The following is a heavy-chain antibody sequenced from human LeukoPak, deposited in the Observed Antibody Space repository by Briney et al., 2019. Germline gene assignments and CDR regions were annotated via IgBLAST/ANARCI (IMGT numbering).Heavy chain of an antibody. CDR3: ARDYAGNYDGPGNWFDP. Sequence: ASVKVSCKASGYTFTSYYMHWVRQAPGQGLEWMGIINPSGGSTSYAQKFQGRVTMTRDMSTSTVYMELSSLRSEDTAVYYCARDYAGNYDGPGNWFDPWGQGTLVTVSS. J-gene: IGHJ5*02. CDR1: GYTFTSYY. CDR2: INPSGGST. D-gene: IGHD4-23*01. V-gene: IGHV1-46*01.